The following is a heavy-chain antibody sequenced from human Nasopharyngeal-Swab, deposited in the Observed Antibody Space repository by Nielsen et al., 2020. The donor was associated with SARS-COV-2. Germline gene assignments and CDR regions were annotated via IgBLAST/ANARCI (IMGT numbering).Heavy chain of an antibody. V-gene: IGHV3-23*01. CDR1: GFTFSSYA. CDR2: ISGSGGST. CDR3: AKDNSPFPVHYDFWSGPTYFDY. Sequence: GESLKISCAASGFTFSSYAMSWVRQAPGKGLEWVSAISGSGGSTYYADSVKGRFTISRDNSKNTLYLQMNSLRAEDTALYYCAKDNSPFPVHYDFWSGPTYFDYWGQGTLVTVSS. J-gene: IGHJ4*02. D-gene: IGHD3-3*01.